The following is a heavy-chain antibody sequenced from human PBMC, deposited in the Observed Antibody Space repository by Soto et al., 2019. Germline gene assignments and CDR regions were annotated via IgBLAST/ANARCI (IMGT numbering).Heavy chain of an antibody. D-gene: IGHD4-17*01. CDR2: IYYSGST. J-gene: IGHJ3*02. CDR1: GGSISRSSYY. V-gene: IGHV4-61*05. CDR3: ARRYGGAFDI. Sequence: PSETLSLTCTVSGGSISRSSYYWGWIRQPPGKGLEWIGYIYYSGSTNYNPSLKSRVTISVDMSKNQFSLKLSSVTAADTAVYYCARRYGGAFDIWGQGTMVTVSS.